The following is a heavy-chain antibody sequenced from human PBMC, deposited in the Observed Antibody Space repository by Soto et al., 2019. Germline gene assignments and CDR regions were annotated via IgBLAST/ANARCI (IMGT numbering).Heavy chain of an antibody. Sequence: VQLVESGGGVVQPGKSVRLSCAASGFTFRNYGMHWVCQAPGKGLEWVAVIWYDGSDKYYVDSVKGRFTISRDNSKNTLYLRMNSLRAEDTAVYYCARGGPNGSHFDYWGQGTLVTVSS. J-gene: IGHJ4*02. CDR2: IWYDGSDK. CDR3: ARGGPNGSHFDY. CDR1: GFTFRNYG. V-gene: IGHV3-33*01. D-gene: IGHD1-1*01.